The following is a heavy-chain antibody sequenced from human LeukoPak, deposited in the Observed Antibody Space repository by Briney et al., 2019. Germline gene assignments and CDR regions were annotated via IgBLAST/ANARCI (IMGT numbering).Heavy chain of an antibody. V-gene: IGHV1-69*04. D-gene: IGHD2-2*02. CDR3: ARERRIVVSDAIRPYYYMDV. CDR2: IIPVLGVS. Sequence: GASVKVSCKASGGSFSTYVLTWVRQAPGQGLEWMGRIIPVLGVSNFAQKFQGRVAITADKSTNTAHMELSRLESGDTAVYYCARERRIVVSDAIRPYYYMDVWGRGTTVTVSS. CDR1: GGSFSTYV. J-gene: IGHJ6*03.